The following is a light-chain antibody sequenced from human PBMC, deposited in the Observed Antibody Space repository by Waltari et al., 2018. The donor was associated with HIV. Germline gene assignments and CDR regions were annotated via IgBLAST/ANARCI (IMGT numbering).Light chain of an antibody. CDR3: STHTGNDTLA. Sequence: QSALTQPASVSGSPGQSVTISCTGTASDFGPYHFVSWYQQHPANVPEVIIYRVTMRPSGVPPRFSGSKSCHTASLTISGLRAEDEALYYCSTHTGNDTLAFGVGTKLTVL. CDR2: RVT. J-gene: IGLJ2*01. CDR1: ASDFGPYHF. V-gene: IGLV2-14*03.